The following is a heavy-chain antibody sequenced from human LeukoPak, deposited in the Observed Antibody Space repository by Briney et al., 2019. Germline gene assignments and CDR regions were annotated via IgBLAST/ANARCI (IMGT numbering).Heavy chain of an antibody. CDR1: GYTFTSYD. D-gene: IGHD5-24*01. J-gene: IGHJ4*02. V-gene: IGHV1-8*03. Sequence: ASVKVSCKASGYTFTSYDINWVRQATGQGLEWMGWMNPNSGNTGYAQKFQGRVTITRNTSISTAYMELRSLRSDDTAVYYCARPQEEDGYNYNWAFDYWGQGTLVTVSS. CDR2: MNPNSGNT. CDR3: ARPQEEDGYNYNWAFDY.